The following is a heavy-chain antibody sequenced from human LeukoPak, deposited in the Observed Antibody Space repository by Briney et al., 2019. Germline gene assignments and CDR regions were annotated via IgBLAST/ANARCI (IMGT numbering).Heavy chain of an antibody. CDR2: IIPIFGTA. D-gene: IGHD1-1*01. J-gene: IGHJ6*03. CDR1: GGTFSSYT. Sequence: SVKVSCKASGGTFSSYTISWVRQAPGQGLEWMGGIIPIFGTANYAQKFQGRVTITADESTSTAYMELSSLRSEDTAVYYCARGSGTTENYYYYMDVWGKGTTVTVFS. CDR3: ARGSGTTENYYYYMDV. V-gene: IGHV1-69*13.